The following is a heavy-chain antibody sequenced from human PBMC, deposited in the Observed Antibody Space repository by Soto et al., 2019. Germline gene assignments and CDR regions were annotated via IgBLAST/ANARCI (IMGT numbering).Heavy chain of an antibody. CDR3: ARTGYCSGGSCYSAYYYYYMDV. Sequence: ASVKVSCKASGYTFTSYGISWVRQAPGQGLEWMGWISAYNGNTNYAQKLQGRVTMTTDTSTSTAYMELRSLRSDDTAVYYCARTGYCSGGSCYSAYYYYYMDVRGKGTTVTVSS. CDR1: GYTFTSYG. CDR2: ISAYNGNT. J-gene: IGHJ6*03. V-gene: IGHV1-18*01. D-gene: IGHD2-15*01.